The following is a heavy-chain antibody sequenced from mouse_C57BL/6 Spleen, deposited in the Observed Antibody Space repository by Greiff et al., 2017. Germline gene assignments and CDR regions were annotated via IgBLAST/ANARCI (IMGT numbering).Heavy chain of an antibody. Sequence: QVQLQQSGPGLVQPSQSLSITCTVSGFSLTSYGVHWVRQSPGKGLEWLGVIWRGGSTDYNAAFMSRLSITKDNTKSQVFFKMNSLQADATAIYYSAQGPYDGDFLYYAMDYWGQGTSVTVSS. CDR1: GFSLTSYG. V-gene: IGHV2-5*01. D-gene: IGHD2-3*01. CDR3: AQGPYDGDFLYYAMDY. J-gene: IGHJ4*01. CDR2: IWRGGST.